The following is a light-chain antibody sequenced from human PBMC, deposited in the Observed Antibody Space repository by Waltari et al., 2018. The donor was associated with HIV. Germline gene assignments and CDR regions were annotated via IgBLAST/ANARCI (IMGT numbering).Light chain of an antibody. CDR1: SSNVGAGYD. J-gene: IGLJ2*01. CDR3: QSYDSSLVI. V-gene: IGLV1-40*01. CDR2: GNN. Sequence: QSVLTQPPSVSGAPGQRVTIPCTGSSSNVGAGYDLHWYQQLPGTTPKLLIYGNNNRPSGVPDRFSGSKSGTSASLAITGLQADDEADYYCQSYDSSLVIFGGGTKLTVL.